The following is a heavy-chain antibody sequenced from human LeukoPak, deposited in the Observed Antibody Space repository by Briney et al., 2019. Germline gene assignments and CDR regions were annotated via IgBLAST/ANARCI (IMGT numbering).Heavy chain of an antibody. V-gene: IGHV4-4*07. J-gene: IGHJ3*02. CDR1: GGSISSYY. D-gene: IGHD1-20*01. CDR2: IYTSGST. Sequence: PSETLSLTCTVSGGSISSYYWSWIRQPTGKGLEWIGLIYTSGSTNYNPSLKSRVTMSVDTSKNQFSLKLSSVTAADTAVYYCARGFRYNWKAGAFDIWGQGTMVTVSS. CDR3: ARGFRYNWKAGAFDI.